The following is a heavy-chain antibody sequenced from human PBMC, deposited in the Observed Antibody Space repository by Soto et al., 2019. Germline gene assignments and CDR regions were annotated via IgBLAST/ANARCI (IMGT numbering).Heavy chain of an antibody. CDR2: IKQDGSEK. CDR3: ARLEYQLPYPRYYYYYYMDV. Sequence: GGSLRLSCAASGFTFSSYWMSWVRQAPGKGLEWVANIKQDGSEKYYVDSVKGRFTISRDNAKNSLYLQMNSLRAEDTAVYYCARLEYQLPYPRYYYYYYMDVWGKGTTVTVSS. D-gene: IGHD2-2*01. J-gene: IGHJ6*03. CDR1: GFTFSSYW. V-gene: IGHV3-7*01.